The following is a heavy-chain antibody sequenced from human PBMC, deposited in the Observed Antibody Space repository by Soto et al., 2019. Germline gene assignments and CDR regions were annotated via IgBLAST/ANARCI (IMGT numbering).Heavy chain of an antibody. CDR2: IWYDGSNK. CDR3: ARGFRFGELLAYFDY. J-gene: IGHJ4*02. Sequence: GGSLRLSCAASGFTFSSYGMHWVRQAPGKGLEWVAVIWYDGSNKYYADSVKGRFTISRDNSKNTLYLQMNSLRAEDTAVYYCARGFRFGELLAYFDYWGQGTLVTVST. D-gene: IGHD3-10*01. CDR1: GFTFSSYG. V-gene: IGHV3-33*01.